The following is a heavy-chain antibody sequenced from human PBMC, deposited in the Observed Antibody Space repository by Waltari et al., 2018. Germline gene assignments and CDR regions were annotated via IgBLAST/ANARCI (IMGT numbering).Heavy chain of an antibody. CDR3: AREETFYSYGPWKYNGMDV. J-gene: IGHJ6*02. CDR1: GGSISSGSYY. Sequence: QVQLQESGPGLVKPSQTLSLTCTVSGGSISSGSYYWSWIRQPAGKGLEWIGRIYTSGSTNDNASLKSRVTISVDTSKNQCSLKLSSVTAADTAVYYCAREETFYSYGPWKYNGMDVWGQGTTVTVSS. CDR2: IYTSGST. V-gene: IGHV4-61*02. D-gene: IGHD5-18*01.